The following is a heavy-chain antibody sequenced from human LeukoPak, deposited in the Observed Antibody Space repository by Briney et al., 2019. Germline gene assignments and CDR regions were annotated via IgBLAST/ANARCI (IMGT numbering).Heavy chain of an antibody. Sequence: PGGSLRLSCAASGFTFSSYSMNWVRQAPGKGLEWVSSISSSSSYIYYADSVKGRFTISRDNAKNSLYLQMNSLRAEDTAVYYCARVSLSGSSSGQAFDYWGQGTLVTVSS. CDR3: ARVSLSGSSSGQAFDY. J-gene: IGHJ4*02. CDR1: GFTFSSYS. V-gene: IGHV3-21*01. CDR2: ISSSSSYI. D-gene: IGHD2-2*01.